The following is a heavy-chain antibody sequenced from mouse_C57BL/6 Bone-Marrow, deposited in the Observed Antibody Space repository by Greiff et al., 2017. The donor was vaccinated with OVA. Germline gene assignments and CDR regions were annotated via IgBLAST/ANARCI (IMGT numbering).Heavy chain of an antibody. CDR3: ARWGESDYFDY. CDR1: GYTFTSYS. Sequence: QVQLQQSGAELARPGASVKMSCKASGYTFTSYSMHWVKQRPGQGLEWIGYINPSSGYTKYNQKFKDKATLTADKSSSTAYMQLSSLTSEDSAVYYCARWGESDYFDYWGQGTTLTVSS. V-gene: IGHV1-4*01. CDR2: INPSSGYT. J-gene: IGHJ2*01.